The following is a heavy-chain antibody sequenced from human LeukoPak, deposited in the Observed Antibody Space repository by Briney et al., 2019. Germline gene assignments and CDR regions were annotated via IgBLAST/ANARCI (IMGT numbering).Heavy chain of an antibody. Sequence: GASVKVSCKASGYTFTDYYIHWVRQAPGQGLEWMGWMNPNSGNTGYAQKFQGRVTMTRNTSISTAYMELSSLRSEDTAVYYCARVYSGYDYGIDYWGQGTLVTVSS. D-gene: IGHD5-12*01. CDR2: MNPNSGNT. V-gene: IGHV1-8*02. J-gene: IGHJ4*02. CDR3: ARVYSGYDYGIDY. CDR1: GYTFTDYY.